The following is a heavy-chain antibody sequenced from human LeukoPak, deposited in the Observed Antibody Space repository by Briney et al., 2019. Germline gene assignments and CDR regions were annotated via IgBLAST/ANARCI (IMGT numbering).Heavy chain of an antibody. J-gene: IGHJ4*02. CDR2: ISDSGRDT. CDR3: ATGCVGSPSCFTTGYDH. CDR1: GLTFNTYA. D-gene: IGHD1-26*01. Sequence: GGSLRLSCAVSGLTFNTYAMNWVRQAPGKGLEWVSGISDSGRDTYYSDSVKGRFSISRDNSKGTVYLQMNSLRAEDTALYFCATGCVGSPSCFTTGYDHWGQGTLVTVSS. V-gene: IGHV3-23*01.